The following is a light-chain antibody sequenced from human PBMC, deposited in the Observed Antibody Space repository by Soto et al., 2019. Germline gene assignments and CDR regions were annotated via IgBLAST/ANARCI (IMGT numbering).Light chain of an antibody. J-gene: IGKJ4*01. CDR2: GAS. V-gene: IGKV3-20*01. Sequence: EIVLTQSPGTLSLSPGERATLSCRASQSVSKNYLAWYQQKPGQAPRLLINGASSRATGIPDRFSGGGSGTDFTLTISRLEPEDFAVYYCQQHGSSPPTFGGGTKVAIK. CDR1: QSVSKNY. CDR3: QQHGSSPPT.